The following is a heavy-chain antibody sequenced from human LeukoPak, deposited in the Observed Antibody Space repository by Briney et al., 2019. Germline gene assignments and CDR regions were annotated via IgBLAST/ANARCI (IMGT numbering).Heavy chain of an antibody. CDR1: GGTFSSYA. Sequence: SVKVSCKASGGTFSSYAISWVRQAPGQGLEWMGGIIPIFGTANYAQKFQGRVTITADESTSTAYMELSSPRSEDTAVYYCARDGCSGGSCYSDGDYWGQGTLVTVSS. CDR3: ARDGCSGGSCYSDGDY. J-gene: IGHJ4*02. V-gene: IGHV1-69*01. D-gene: IGHD2-15*01. CDR2: IIPIFGTA.